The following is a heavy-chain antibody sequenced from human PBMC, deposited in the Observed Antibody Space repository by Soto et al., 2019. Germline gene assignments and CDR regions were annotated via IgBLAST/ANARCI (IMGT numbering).Heavy chain of an antibody. V-gene: IGHV3-33*01. CDR2: IWYDGSNK. CDR3: ARDPVAGIIIGGASFDY. CDR1: GFTFSSYG. Sequence: GGSLRLSCAASGFTFSSYGMHWVRQAPGKGLEWVAVIWYDGSNKYYADSVKGRFTISRDNSKNTLYLQMNSLRAEDTAVYYCARDPVAGIIIGGASFDYWGQGTLVTVSS. D-gene: IGHD6-19*01. J-gene: IGHJ4*02.